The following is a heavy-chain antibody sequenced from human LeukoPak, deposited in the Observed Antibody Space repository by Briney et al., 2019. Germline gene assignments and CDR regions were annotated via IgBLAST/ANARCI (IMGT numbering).Heavy chain of an antibody. CDR3: ARGPIHSSTYDS. V-gene: IGHV1-18*04. J-gene: IGHJ4*02. CDR1: GYTFTSYG. Sequence: ASVTVSCTASGYTFTSYGISWVRQAPGQGLEWMGWISTFNGITNYAQNLQGRVAMTTDTSTSTAYMDLRRLRSDDTAVYYCARGPIHSSTYDSWGQGTLVTVSS. D-gene: IGHD6-13*01. CDR2: ISTFNGIT.